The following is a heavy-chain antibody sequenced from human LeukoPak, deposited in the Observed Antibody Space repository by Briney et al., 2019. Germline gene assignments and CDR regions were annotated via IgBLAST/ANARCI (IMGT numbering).Heavy chain of an antibody. CDR1: GFTFSSYS. J-gene: IGHJ4*02. Sequence: PVGSLRLSCAASGFTFSSYSMNWVRQAPGKGLEWVSSIGRDRDYMYYADSVKGRFTISRDDAQNSLYLQLTSLRVEDTAIYYCARGFRGTIDSWGQGTLVTVSS. CDR3: ARGFRGTIDS. V-gene: IGHV3-21*01. D-gene: IGHD1-7*01. CDR2: IGRDRDYM.